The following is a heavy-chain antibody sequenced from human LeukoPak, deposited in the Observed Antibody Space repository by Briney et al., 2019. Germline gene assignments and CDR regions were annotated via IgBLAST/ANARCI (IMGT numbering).Heavy chain of an antibody. CDR1: GFTFSDYY. V-gene: IGHV3-11*01. J-gene: IGHJ4*02. D-gene: IGHD3-10*01. CDR3: ARDSNPAFYGSGSGAYDY. Sequence: KPGGSLRLSCAASGFTFSDYYMSWIRQAPGKGLEWVSYISSSGSTIYYADSVKGRFTISRDNAKNSLYLQMNSLRAEDTAVYYCARDSNPAFYGSGSGAYDYWGQGTLVTVSS. CDR2: ISSSGSTI.